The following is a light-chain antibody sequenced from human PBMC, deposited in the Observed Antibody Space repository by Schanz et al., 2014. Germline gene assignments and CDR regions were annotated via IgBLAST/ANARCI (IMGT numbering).Light chain of an antibody. Sequence: QSVLTQPPSASGTPGQRVTFSCSGSSSNIGSNPVNWFQQLPGTAPKVLIYSNNQRPSGVPDRFSGSKSGTSASLAISGLQSDDEADYYCSTWDDILNGQGVFGGGTKLTVL. CDR3: STWDDILNGQGV. CDR2: SNN. V-gene: IGLV1-44*01. J-gene: IGLJ3*02. CDR1: SSNIGSNP.